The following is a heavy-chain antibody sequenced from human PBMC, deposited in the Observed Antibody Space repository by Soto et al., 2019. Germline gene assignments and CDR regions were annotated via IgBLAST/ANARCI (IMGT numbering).Heavy chain of an antibody. Sequence: GGSLRLSCAASGFTFSSYGMHWVRQAPGKGLEWVAVIWYDGSNKYYADSVKGRFTISRDNSKNTLYLQMNSLRAEDTAVYYCARDLGSDYYDSSGSAPVYYYGMDVWGQGTTVTVSS. CDR2: IWYDGSNK. J-gene: IGHJ6*02. D-gene: IGHD3-22*01. CDR1: GFTFSSYG. CDR3: ARDLGSDYYDSSGSAPVYYYGMDV. V-gene: IGHV3-33*01.